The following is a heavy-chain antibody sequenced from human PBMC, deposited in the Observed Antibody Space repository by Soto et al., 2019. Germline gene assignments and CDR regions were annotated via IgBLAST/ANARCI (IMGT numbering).Heavy chain of an antibody. J-gene: IGHJ4*02. V-gene: IGHV3-7*01. CDR2: IKQDGDEK. D-gene: IGHD3-3*01. CDR1: GFSFSSYW. CDR3: VSTMTFDY. Sequence: GESLKISCAASGFSFSSYWMSWVRQAPGKGLEWVANIKQDGDEKYYGDSGAGRFTISRDNAKNSLYLQMNSLSAEDTAMYYCVSTMTFDYWGPGTLVTVSS.